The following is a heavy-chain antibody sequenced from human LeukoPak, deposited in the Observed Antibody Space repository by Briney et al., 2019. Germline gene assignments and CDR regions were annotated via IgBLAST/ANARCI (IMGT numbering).Heavy chain of an antibody. CDR3: TRDRGAYNLYDY. V-gene: IGHV3-49*03. J-gene: IGHJ4*02. Sequence: GGSLRLSCTASGFTFGDYAMSWIRQAPGKGLEWVGFIRSKAYGETADYAASVKGRFTISRDDSKAIAYLQMNSLKTEDTAVYHCTRDRGAYNLYDYWGQGALVTVSS. D-gene: IGHD1-1*01. CDR1: GFTFGDYA. CDR2: IRSKAYGETA.